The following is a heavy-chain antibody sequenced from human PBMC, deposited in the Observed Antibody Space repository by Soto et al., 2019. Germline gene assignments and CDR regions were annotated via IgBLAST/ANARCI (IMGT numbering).Heavy chain of an antibody. Sequence: GGSLRLSCAASGFTLRCYWMHWVRQALGKGLVWVSRINSGGSSTSYADSVKGRFTISRDNAKNTLYLQMNSLRAEDSAVYYCARSRISGWDAFDTWGQGTMVTVSS. V-gene: IGHV3-74*01. CDR1: GFTLRCYW. D-gene: IGHD6-19*01. J-gene: IGHJ3*02. CDR3: ARSRISGWDAFDT. CDR2: INSGGSST.